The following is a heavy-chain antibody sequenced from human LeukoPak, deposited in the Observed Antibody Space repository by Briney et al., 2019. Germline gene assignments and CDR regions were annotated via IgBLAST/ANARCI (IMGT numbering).Heavy chain of an antibody. CDR1: GFTFSNYW. CDR3: ARVAAADPNFDY. CDR2: IKQDGSEK. D-gene: IGHD6-13*01. Sequence: GGSLILSCATSGFTFSNYWMAWVRQAPGKGLEWMGNIKQDGSEKCYVDSVKGRFTFTRDNAKNTLYLQMNSLRAEDTAVYYCARVAAADPNFDYWGQGTLVTVSS. J-gene: IGHJ4*02. V-gene: IGHV3-7*02.